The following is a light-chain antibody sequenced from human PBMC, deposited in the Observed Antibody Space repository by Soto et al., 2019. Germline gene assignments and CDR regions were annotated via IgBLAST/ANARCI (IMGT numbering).Light chain of an antibody. CDR3: QSYDSSLSVV. CDR1: NSNIGAGYD. CDR2: GDS. Sequence: QSVLTQPPSVSGAPGQTVTISCTGSNSNIGAGYDVHWYHNLPGTAPKLLIYGDSNRPSGVPDRFSGSKSGNSASLAITGLQAEDEADYYCQSYDSSLSVVFGGGTKLTVL. V-gene: IGLV1-40*01. J-gene: IGLJ2*01.